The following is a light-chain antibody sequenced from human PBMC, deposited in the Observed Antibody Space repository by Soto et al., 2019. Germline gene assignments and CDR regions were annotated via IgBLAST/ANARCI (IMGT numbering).Light chain of an antibody. V-gene: IGLV2-18*01. Sequence: QSALTQPPSASGSPGQSVTISCTGTSSDVGTYNRVSWYQQPPGTAPKLMIYEVSNRPSGVPDRFSGSKSGNTASLTISGLQAEDEADYYCSLYTSSSTWVFGGGTKLTVL. CDR2: EVS. CDR1: SSDVGTYNR. CDR3: SLYTSSSTWV. J-gene: IGLJ3*02.